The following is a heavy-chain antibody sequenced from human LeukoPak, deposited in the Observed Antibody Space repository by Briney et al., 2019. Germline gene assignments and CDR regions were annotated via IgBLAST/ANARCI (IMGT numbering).Heavy chain of an antibody. CDR2: ITPIFGTA. V-gene: IGHV1-69*13. D-gene: IGHD2-2*01. Sequence: SVKVSCKASGGTFSSYAISWVRQAPGQGLEWMGGITPIFGTANYAQKFQGRVTITADESTSTAYMELSSLRSEDTAVYYCAREGVVVVPAARHNWFDPWGQGTLVTVSS. CDR1: GGTFSSYA. CDR3: AREGVVVVPAARHNWFDP. J-gene: IGHJ5*02.